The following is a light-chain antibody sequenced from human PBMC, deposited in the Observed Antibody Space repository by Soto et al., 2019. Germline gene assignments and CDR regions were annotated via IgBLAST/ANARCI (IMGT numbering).Light chain of an antibody. Sequence: DIQMTQSPSSLSASVGDRFTITCRASQSISSYLNWYQQKPGKAPKLLIYAASSLQSGVPSRFSGSGSGTDFTLTISSLQPEDFATYYCQQSYSTPTRFGGGTKVDIK. CDR3: QQSYSTPTR. J-gene: IGKJ4*01. CDR2: AAS. V-gene: IGKV1-39*01. CDR1: QSISSY.